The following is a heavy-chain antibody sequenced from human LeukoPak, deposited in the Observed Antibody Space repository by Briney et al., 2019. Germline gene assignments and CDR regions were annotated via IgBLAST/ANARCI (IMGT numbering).Heavy chain of an antibody. J-gene: IGHJ6*02. CDR1: GGSFSGYY. CDR2: INHSGST. V-gene: IGHV4-34*01. Sequence: SETLSLTCAVYGGSFSGYYWSWIRQPPGKGLEWIGEINHSGSTNYNPSLKSRVTISVDTSKNQFSLKLSSVTAADTAVYYCRYYYCGMDVWGQGTTVTVSS. CDR3: RYYYCGMDV.